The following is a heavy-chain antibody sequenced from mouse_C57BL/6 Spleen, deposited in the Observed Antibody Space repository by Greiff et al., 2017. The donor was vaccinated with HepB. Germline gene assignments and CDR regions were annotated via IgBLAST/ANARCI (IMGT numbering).Heavy chain of an antibody. CDR1: GFTFSSYA. J-gene: IGHJ2*01. D-gene: IGHD2-12*01. V-gene: IGHV5-4*03. Sequence: EVKLVESGGGLVKPGGSLKLSCAASGFTFSSYAMSWVRQTPEKRLEWVATNSDCGSYTYYPDNVKGRVTISRDNAKNTLHLQMSHLKSEDTAMYYCEGERRGLFDYWGQGTTLTVSS. CDR2: NSDCGSYT. CDR3: EGERRGLFDY.